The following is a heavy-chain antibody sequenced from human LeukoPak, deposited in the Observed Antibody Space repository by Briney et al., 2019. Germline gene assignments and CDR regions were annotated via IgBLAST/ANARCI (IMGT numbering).Heavy chain of an antibody. Sequence: GGSLRLSCAASGFTFSSYAMSWVRQAPGKGLEWVSAISGSGGSTYYADSVKGRFTISRDNSKNTLYLQMNSLRAEATAVYYCAKDSTYYDFWSGHDAFDIWGQGTMVTVSS. J-gene: IGHJ3*02. CDR1: GFTFSSYA. CDR2: ISGSGGST. V-gene: IGHV3-23*01. D-gene: IGHD3-3*01. CDR3: AKDSTYYDFWSGHDAFDI.